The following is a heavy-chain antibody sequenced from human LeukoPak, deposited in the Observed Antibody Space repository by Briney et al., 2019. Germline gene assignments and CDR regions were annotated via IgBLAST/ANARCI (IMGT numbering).Heavy chain of an antibody. CDR2: INPSGGST. CDR3: ATAVAAAGLYNWFDP. J-gene: IGHJ5*02. CDR1: GYTFTSYY. D-gene: IGHD6-13*01. V-gene: IGHV1-46*01. Sequence: ASVKVSCKASGYTFTSYYMHWVRQAPGQGLEWMGIINPSGGSTSYAQKFQGRVTMTEDTSTDTAYMELSSLRSEDTAVYYCATAVAAAGLYNWFDPWGQGTLVTVSS.